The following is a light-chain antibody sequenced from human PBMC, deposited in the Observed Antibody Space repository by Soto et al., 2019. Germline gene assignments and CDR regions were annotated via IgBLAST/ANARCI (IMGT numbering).Light chain of an antibody. J-gene: IGKJ4*01. V-gene: IGKV1-12*01. Sequence: DIQMTQSPSFVSASVGDRVTITCRASQDISSWLVWYQQKPGKAPKLLIHATSGLQSGVPSRFSGSGSGTDLTLTISNLQSEDFATYYCQQANSFPLTFGGGTKVDIK. CDR1: QDISSW. CDR2: ATS. CDR3: QQANSFPLT.